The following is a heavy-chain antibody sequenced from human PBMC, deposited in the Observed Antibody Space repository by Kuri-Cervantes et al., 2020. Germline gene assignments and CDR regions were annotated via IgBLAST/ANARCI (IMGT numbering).Heavy chain of an antibody. Sequence: GGSLRLSCAASGFTFSSYSMNWVRQAPGKGLEWVSLISWDGGSTYYADSVKGRFTISRDNSKNSLYLQMNSLRTEDTALYYSAKNLEYYDSSGLDYWGQGTLVTVSS. CDR1: GFTFSSYS. J-gene: IGHJ4*02. V-gene: IGHV3-43*01. D-gene: IGHD3-22*01. CDR2: ISWDGGST. CDR3: AKNLEYYDSSGLDY.